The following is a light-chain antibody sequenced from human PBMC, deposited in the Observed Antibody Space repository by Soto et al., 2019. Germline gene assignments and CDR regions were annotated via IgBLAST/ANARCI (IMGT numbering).Light chain of an antibody. CDR2: RSD. CDR1: SSNIGNNY. V-gene: IGLV1-47*01. Sequence: QSVLTQPTSASGTPGQRVTISCSGSSSNIGNNYVYWYQQFPGTAPRLLIYRSDQRPSGVPDRFSGSTSGTSGSLAISGLRSEDEADYYCAAWDDSLSGRVFGGGTKVTVL. J-gene: IGLJ3*02. CDR3: AAWDDSLSGRV.